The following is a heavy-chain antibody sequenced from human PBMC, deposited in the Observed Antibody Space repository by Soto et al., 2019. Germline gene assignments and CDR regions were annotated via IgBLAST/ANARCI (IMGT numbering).Heavy chain of an antibody. J-gene: IGHJ6*02. CDR2: ITSSGSTT. CDR3: AKDAYYDLSTGTGYYYYGLDV. D-gene: IGHD3-9*01. CDR1: GFTFSDYY. Sequence: GGSLRLSCAASGFTFSDYYMSWIRQAPGKGLEWVSSITSSGSTTYYTDSVKGRFTISRDNSNSTLFLQMDRLTADDTAVYFCAKDAYYDLSTGTGYYYYGLDVWGQGTTVTVSS. V-gene: IGHV3-11*01.